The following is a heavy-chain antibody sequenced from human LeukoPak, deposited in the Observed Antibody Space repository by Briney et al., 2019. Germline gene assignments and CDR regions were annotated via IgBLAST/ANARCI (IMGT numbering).Heavy chain of an antibody. Sequence: GASVKVSRKASGYTFTSYGISWVRQAPGQGLEWMGWISAYNGNTNYAQKLQGRVTMTTDTSTSTAYMELRSLRSDDTAVYYCARGSITGTSSGPPQENDYWGQGTLVTVSS. D-gene: IGHD1-7*01. CDR1: GYTFTSYG. J-gene: IGHJ4*02. V-gene: IGHV1-18*01. CDR2: ISAYNGNT. CDR3: ARGSITGTSSGPPQENDY.